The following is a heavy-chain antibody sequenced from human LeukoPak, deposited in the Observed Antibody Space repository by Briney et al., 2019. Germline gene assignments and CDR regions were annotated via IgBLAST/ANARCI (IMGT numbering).Heavy chain of an antibody. V-gene: IGHV4-59*01. D-gene: IGHD3-10*02. CDR3: ARDRMSGSYYMDV. Sequence: SETLSLTCTVSGGSISTSYWSWLRQSPGKGLEWIGYIYYSGSTNYNPSLKSRVTISVDTSKNQFSLKLSSVTAADTAVYYCARDRMSGSYYMDVWGKGTTVTVSS. J-gene: IGHJ6*03. CDR2: IYYSGST. CDR1: GGSISTSY.